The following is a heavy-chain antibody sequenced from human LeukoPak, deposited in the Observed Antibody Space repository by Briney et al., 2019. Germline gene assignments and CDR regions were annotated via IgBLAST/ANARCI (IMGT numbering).Heavy chain of an antibody. CDR1: GYTFTSYG. D-gene: IGHD1-14*01. J-gene: IGHJ4*02. CDR2: ISAYNGNT. V-gene: IGHV1-18*01. CDR3: ARDEGSTGVY. Sequence: ASVKVSCKASGYTFTSYGISWVRQAPGQGLEWMGWISAYNGNTKYAENLHGRVTMTTDTSTRTAYMDLRGLESDDTAVYYCARDEGSTGVYWGQGTLVTVSS.